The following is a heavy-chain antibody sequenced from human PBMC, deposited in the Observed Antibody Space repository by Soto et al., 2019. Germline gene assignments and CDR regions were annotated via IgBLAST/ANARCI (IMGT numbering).Heavy chain of an antibody. CDR3: ARGDITIFGVVPGYFDL. J-gene: IGHJ2*01. CDR1: GFTFSSYA. Sequence: LRLSCAASGFTFSSYAMHWVRQAPGKGLEWVAVISYDGSNKYYADSVKGRFTISRDNSKNTLYLQMNSLRAEDTAVYYCARGDITIFGVVPGYFDLWGRGTLVTVSS. V-gene: IGHV3-30-3*01. CDR2: ISYDGSNK. D-gene: IGHD3-3*01.